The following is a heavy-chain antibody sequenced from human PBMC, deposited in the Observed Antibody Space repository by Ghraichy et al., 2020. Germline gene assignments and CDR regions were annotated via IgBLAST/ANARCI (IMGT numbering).Heavy chain of an antibody. Sequence: SETLSLTCTVSGGSISSYYWSWIRQPPGKGLEWIGYIYYSGSTNYNPSLKSRVTISVDTSKNQFSLKLSSVTAADTAVYYCARGWVELRYYYYYYMAVWGKGTTVTVSS. D-gene: IGHD1-7*01. CDR1: GGSISSYY. J-gene: IGHJ6*03. CDR3: ARGWVELRYYYYYYMAV. CDR2: IYYSGST. V-gene: IGHV4-59*01.